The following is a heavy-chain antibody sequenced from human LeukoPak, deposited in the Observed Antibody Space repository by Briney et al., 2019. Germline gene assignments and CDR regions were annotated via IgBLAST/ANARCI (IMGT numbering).Heavy chain of an antibody. CDR2: IYYSGST. V-gene: IGHV4-30-4*01. J-gene: IGHJ3*02. CDR1: GGSISSGNYY. D-gene: IGHD6-13*01. Sequence: SETLSLTCTVSGGSISSGNYYWSWIRQSPGKGLEWIGYIYYSGSTYYNPSLKSRVSISADMSKNQFSLSLSSVTAADTAVYYCARHFPGWALYSSSWSRRYDAFDIWGQGTMVTVSS. CDR3: ARHFPGWALYSSSWSRRYDAFDI.